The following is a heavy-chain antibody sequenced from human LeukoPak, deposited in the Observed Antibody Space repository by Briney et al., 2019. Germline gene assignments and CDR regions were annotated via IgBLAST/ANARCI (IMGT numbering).Heavy chain of an antibody. CDR2: INPNRGGT. V-gene: IGHV1-2*06. D-gene: IGHD3-16*01. Sequence: ASVKVSCKASGYTFTGYYMHWVRQAPGQGLEWMGRINPNRGGTNYAQKFQGRVTTTRDTSIITAYMELSRLRSDDTAVYYCASRKGETNIFDYWGQGTLVTVSS. J-gene: IGHJ4*02. CDR3: ASRKGETNIFDY. CDR1: GYTFTGYY.